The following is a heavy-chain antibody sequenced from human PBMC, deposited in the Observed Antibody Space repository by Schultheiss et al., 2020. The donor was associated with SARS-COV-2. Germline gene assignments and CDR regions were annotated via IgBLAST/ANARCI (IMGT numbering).Heavy chain of an antibody. CDR1: GGSFSGYY. CDR3: ARVGGSSTATEYYFDY. J-gene: IGHJ4*02. V-gene: IGHV4-59*10. Sequence: SETLSLTCAVYGGSFSGYYWSWIRQPPGKGLEWIGRIYTSGSTNYNPSLKSRVTMSVDTSKNQFSLKLSSVTAADTAVYYCARVGGSSTATEYYFDYWGQGTLVTVSS. D-gene: IGHD2-2*01. CDR2: IYTSGST.